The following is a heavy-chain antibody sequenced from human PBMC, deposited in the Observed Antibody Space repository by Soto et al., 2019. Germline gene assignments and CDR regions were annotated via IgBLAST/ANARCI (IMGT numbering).Heavy chain of an antibody. V-gene: IGHV1-18*04. CDR3: ARDPKIFDY. CDR1: GYTFTSYG. Sequence: QVQLVQSGAEVKKPGASVKVSCKASGYTFTSYGISWVRQAPGQGLEWMGWISAYNGNTKYAQKFQGRVTMTTDTTTNTAYMGLRSLRADDTAVYYCARDPKIFDYWGQGTLVTVSS. J-gene: IGHJ4*02. CDR2: ISAYNGNT.